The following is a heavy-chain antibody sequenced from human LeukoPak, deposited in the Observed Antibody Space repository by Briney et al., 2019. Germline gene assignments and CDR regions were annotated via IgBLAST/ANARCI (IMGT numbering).Heavy chain of an antibody. CDR2: IYPGDSDT. Sequence: GESLKISCKGSGYSFTSYWIGWVRQMPGKGLEWMGIIYPGDSDTRYSPSFQGQVTISADKSISTAYLQWSSLKASDTAMYYCARQYRGVTGMNYFDYWGQGTLVTVSS. J-gene: IGHJ4*02. D-gene: IGHD7-27*01. V-gene: IGHV5-51*01. CDR1: GYSFTSYW. CDR3: ARQYRGVTGMNYFDY.